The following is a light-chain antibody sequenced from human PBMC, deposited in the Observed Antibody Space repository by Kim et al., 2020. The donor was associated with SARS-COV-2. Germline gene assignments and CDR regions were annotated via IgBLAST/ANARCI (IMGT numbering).Light chain of an antibody. CDR2: GAS. Sequence: PGESATLSCRASQSVSSSYLAWYQQKPGQAPRLLIYGASSRATGIPDRFSGSGSGTDFTLTISRLEPEDFAVYYCQQYGSSPPRITFGGGTKVEI. J-gene: IGKJ4*01. V-gene: IGKV3-20*01. CDR1: QSVSSSY. CDR3: QQYGSSPPRIT.